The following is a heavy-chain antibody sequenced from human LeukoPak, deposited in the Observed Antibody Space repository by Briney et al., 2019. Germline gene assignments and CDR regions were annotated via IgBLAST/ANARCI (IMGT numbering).Heavy chain of an antibody. CDR3: ARARYSGSYYRGIDY. CDR2: INHSGST. Sequence: SETLSLTCAVYGGSFSGYYWSWIRQPPGKGLEWIGEINHSGSTNYNPSLKSRVTISVDTSKNQFSLKLSSVTAADTAVYYCARARYSGSYYRGIDYWGQGTLVTVSS. D-gene: IGHD1-26*01. CDR1: GGSFSGYY. V-gene: IGHV4-34*01. J-gene: IGHJ4*02.